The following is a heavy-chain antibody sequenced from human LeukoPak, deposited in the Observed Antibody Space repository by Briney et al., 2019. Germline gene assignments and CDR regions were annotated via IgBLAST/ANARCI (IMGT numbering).Heavy chain of an antibody. J-gene: IGHJ4*02. V-gene: IGHV1-69*01. CDR3: ATDIHCSSTSCKGY. CDR1: GGTFSSYA. CDR2: IIPIFGTA. D-gene: IGHD2-2*01. Sequence: SVKVSCKASGGTFSSYAISWVRQAPGQGLEWMGGIIPIFGTANYAQKFQGRVTITADESTSTAYMELSSLRSEDTAVYYCATDIHCSSTSCKGYWGQGTLVTVSS.